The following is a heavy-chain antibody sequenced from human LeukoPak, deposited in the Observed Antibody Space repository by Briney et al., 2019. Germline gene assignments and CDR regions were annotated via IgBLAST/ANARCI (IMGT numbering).Heavy chain of an antibody. CDR1: GGTFSSYA. Sequence: SVKVSCKASGGTFSSYAISWVRQAPGQGLEWMGGIIPIFGTANYAQKFQGRVTITADESTSTAYMELSSLRSEDTAVYYCARTPSYYDFWSGSQDWFDPWGQGTLVTVSS. J-gene: IGHJ5*02. D-gene: IGHD3-3*01. CDR2: IIPIFGTA. V-gene: IGHV1-69*13. CDR3: ARTPSYYDFWSGSQDWFDP.